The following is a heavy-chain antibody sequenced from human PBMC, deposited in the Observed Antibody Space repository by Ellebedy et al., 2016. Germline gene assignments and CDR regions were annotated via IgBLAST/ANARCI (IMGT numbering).Heavy chain of an antibody. CDR1: GLGFGDQY. CDR3: TRGYSGANVYAFDI. J-gene: IGHJ3*02. CDR2: IRNKANRYTT. D-gene: IGHD1-26*01. Sequence: GGSLRLSXVASGLGFGDQYMDWVRQAPGEGLEWVGRIRNKANRYTTEYAASVTGRFIISRDDSKNSLYLQMNSLKTDDTALYYCTRGYSGANVYAFDIWGQGTMVTVSS. V-gene: IGHV3-72*01.